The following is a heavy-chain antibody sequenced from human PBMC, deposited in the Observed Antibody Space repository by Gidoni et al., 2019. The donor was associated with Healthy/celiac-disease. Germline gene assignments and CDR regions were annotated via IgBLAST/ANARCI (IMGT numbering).Heavy chain of an antibody. CDR3: ARPPYNWNDVRSDY. CDR1: AFTVSSNY. Sequence: EVQLVESGGGLVQPGGSLRLSCAAPAFTVSSNYMSWVRQAPGKGLEWVSVIYSGGSTYYADSVKGRFTISRDNSKNTLYLQMNSLRAEDTAVYYCARPPYNWNDVRSDYWGQGTLVTVSS. J-gene: IGHJ4*02. V-gene: IGHV3-66*02. D-gene: IGHD1-1*01. CDR2: IYSGGST.